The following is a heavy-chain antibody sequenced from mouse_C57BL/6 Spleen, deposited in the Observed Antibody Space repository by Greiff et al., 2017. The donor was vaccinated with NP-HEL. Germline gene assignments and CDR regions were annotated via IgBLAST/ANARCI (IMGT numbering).Heavy chain of an antibody. Sequence: QVQLQQSGPELVKPGASVKISCKASGYAFSSSWMNWVKQRPGKGLEWIGRIYPGDGDTNYNGKFKGKATLTADKSSSTAYMQLSSLTSEDSAVYVCARDSSDAMDYWGQGTSVTVSS. CDR2: IYPGDGDT. CDR1: GYAFSSSW. V-gene: IGHV1-82*01. D-gene: IGHD3-2*02. J-gene: IGHJ4*01. CDR3: ARDSSDAMDY.